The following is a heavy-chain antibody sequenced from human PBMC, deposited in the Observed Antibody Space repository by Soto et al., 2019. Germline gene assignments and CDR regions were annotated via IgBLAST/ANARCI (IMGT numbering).Heavy chain of an antibody. V-gene: IGHV3-11*01. Sequence: QVQLVESGGGLVKPGGSLRLSCAVSGFTFSDAFMSWIRQAPGKGLEWVSYISRSGDSIYYTDSVKGRFTISRDNTPNSLYLQMNSLRAEDTAVYYYADREAALEFWGQGTLVTVSS. D-gene: IGHD6-25*01. CDR2: ISRSGDSI. CDR3: ADREAALEF. CDR1: GFTFSDAF. J-gene: IGHJ4*02.